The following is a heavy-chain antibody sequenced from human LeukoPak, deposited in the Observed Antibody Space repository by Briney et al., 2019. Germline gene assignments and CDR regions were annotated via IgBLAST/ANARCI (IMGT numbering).Heavy chain of an antibody. D-gene: IGHD3-10*01. CDR2: IKQDGSEK. CDR1: GFTFSIYW. Sequence: GGSLRLSCAASGFTFSIYWMTWVRQAPGKGLEWVANIKQDGSEKYYVDSVKGRFTISRDNAKNSLYLQMNSLRAEDTAVYYCARGSSYFYGTDLDYWGQGTLVTVSS. CDR3: ARGSSYFYGTDLDY. J-gene: IGHJ4*02. V-gene: IGHV3-7*01.